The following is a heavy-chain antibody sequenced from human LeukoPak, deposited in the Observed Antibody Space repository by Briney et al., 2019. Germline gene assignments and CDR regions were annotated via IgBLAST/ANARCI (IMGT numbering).Heavy chain of an antibody. Sequence: ASVKVSCKASGGTFSSYAISWVRQAPGQGLEWMGGIIPIFGTANYAQKFQGRVTITADESTSTAYMELSSLRSEDTAVYYCARPYSSGRAYYYYYMDVWGKGTTVTVSS. CDR3: ARPYSSGRAYYYYYMDV. J-gene: IGHJ6*03. V-gene: IGHV1-69*13. D-gene: IGHD6-19*01. CDR2: IIPIFGTA. CDR1: GGTFSSYA.